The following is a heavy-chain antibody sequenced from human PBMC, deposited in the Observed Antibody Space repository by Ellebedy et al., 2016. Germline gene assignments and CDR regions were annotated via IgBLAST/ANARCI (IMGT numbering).Heavy chain of an antibody. J-gene: IGHJ4*02. CDR3: ARLYPYGDRTYFDY. V-gene: IGHV4-39*01. Sequence: SETLSLTXTVSGGSISSSSYYWGWIRQPPGKGLEWIGSIYYSGSTYYNPSLKSRVTISVDTSKNQFSLKLSSVTAADTAVYYCARLYPYGDRTYFDYWGQGTLVTVSS. D-gene: IGHD4-17*01. CDR2: IYYSGST. CDR1: GGSISSSSYY.